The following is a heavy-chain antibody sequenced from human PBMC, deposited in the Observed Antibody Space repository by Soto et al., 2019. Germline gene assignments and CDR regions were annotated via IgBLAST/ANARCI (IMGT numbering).Heavy chain of an antibody. V-gene: IGHV3-23*01. CDR2: ISGSGGST. CDR1: GFTFSSYA. D-gene: IGHD6-19*01. Sequence: GGSLRLSCAASGFTFSSYAMSWVRQAPGKGLEWVSAISGSGGSTYYADSVKGRFTISRDNSKNTLYLQMNSLRAEDTAVYYCAKKRKRYSSGSYYFDYWGQGTLVTVSS. J-gene: IGHJ4*02. CDR3: AKKRKRYSSGSYYFDY.